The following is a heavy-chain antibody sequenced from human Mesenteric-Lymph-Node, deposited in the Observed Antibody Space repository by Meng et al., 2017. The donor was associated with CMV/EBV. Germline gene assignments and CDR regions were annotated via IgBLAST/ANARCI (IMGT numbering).Heavy chain of an antibody. J-gene: IGHJ6*02. CDR1: GFTFSSYW. D-gene: IGHD3-16*01. CDR2: IKQDGSEK. CDR3: ARGGGDYYYYYGMDV. Sequence: GESLKISCAASGFTFSSYWMSWVRQAPGKGLEWVANIKQDGSEKYYVDSVKGRFTISRDNAKNSLYLQMNSLRAEDTAVYYCARGGGDYYYYYGMDVWGQGTTVTVSS. V-gene: IGHV3-7*01.